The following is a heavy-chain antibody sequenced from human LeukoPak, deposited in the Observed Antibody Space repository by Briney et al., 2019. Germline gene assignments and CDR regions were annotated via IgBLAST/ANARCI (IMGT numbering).Heavy chain of an antibody. CDR2: ISSNSSYI. CDR3: AGGYDILTGYYSFDY. V-gene: IGHV3-21*01. J-gene: IGHJ4*02. D-gene: IGHD3-9*01. Sequence: PGGALGLSRAAFGIPFSSYSMNLGRQAPGKGLAGVASISSNSSYIYYADSVKGRFTISRDNAKNSLYLQMNSLRAEDTAVYYCAGGYDILTGYYSFDYWGQGNLVTVSS. CDR1: GIPFSSYS.